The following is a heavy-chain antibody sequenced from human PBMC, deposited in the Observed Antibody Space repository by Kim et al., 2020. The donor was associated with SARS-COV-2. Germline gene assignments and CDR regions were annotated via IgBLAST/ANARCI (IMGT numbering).Heavy chain of an antibody. CDR3: ARGGIYYDILTGPTSLIPFDI. J-gene: IGHJ3*02. CDR1: GFTFSSYS. CDR2: ISSSSSYI. V-gene: IGHV3-21*01. D-gene: IGHD3-9*01. Sequence: GGSLRLSCAASGFTFSSYSMNWVRQAPGKGLEWVSSISSSSSYIYYADSVKGRFTISRDNAKNSLYLQMNSLRAEDTAVYYCARGGIYYDILTGPTSLIPFDIWGQGTMVTVSS.